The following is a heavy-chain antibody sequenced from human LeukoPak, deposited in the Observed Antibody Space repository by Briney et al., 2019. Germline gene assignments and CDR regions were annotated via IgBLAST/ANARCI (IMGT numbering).Heavy chain of an antibody. J-gene: IGHJ4*02. CDR3: ARERIFVGFDY. V-gene: IGHV3-30-3*01. Sequence: GSLRLSCAASGFTFSSYAMSWVRQAPGKGLEWVAVISYDGSNKYYADSVKGRFTISRDNSKNTLYLQMNSLRAEDTAVYYCARERIFVGFDYWGQGTLVTVSS. D-gene: IGHD2/OR15-2a*01. CDR2: ISYDGSNK. CDR1: GFTFSSYA.